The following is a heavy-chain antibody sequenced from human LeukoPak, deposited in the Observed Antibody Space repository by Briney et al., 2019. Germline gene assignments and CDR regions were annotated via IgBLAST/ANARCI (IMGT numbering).Heavy chain of an antibody. CDR2: IYYSGST. D-gene: IGHD3-16*02. Sequence: KPSETLSLTCTVSGGSISSYYWSWIRQPPGKGLEWIGYIYYSGSTNYNPSLKSRVTISVDTSKNQFSLKLSSVTAADTAVSYCAREVRDYVWGSYRPVPKYYFDCWGQGTLVTVSS. CDR1: GGSISSYY. J-gene: IGHJ4*02. CDR3: AREVRDYVWGSYRPVPKYYFDC. V-gene: IGHV4-59*01.